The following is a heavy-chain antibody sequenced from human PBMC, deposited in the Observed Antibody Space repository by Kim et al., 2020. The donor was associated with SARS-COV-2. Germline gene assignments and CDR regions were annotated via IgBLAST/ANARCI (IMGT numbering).Heavy chain of an antibody. J-gene: IGHJ4*02. CDR2: IKSKIDGGTT. CDR1: GFTFSNAW. D-gene: IGHD6-13*01. Sequence: GGSLRLSCAASGFTFSNAWMSWVRQAPGKGLEWVGRIKSKIDGGTTDYAAPVKGRFTISRDGSKNTLYLQMNSLKTEDTAVYYCTTGSQQLVLHYWGQGTLVNVSS. CDR3: TTGSQQLVLHY. V-gene: IGHV3-15*01.